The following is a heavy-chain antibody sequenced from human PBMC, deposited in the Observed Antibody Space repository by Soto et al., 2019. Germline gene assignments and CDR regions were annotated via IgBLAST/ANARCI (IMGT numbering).Heavy chain of an antibody. CDR3: AARRGAIAARPARGYYFDY. Sequence: QVQLVQSGAEVKKPGSSVKVSCKASGGTFSSYAISWVRQAPGQGLEWMGGIIPIFGTANYAQKFQGRVTITADESASTAYMGLSSLRSEDTAVYYCAARRGAIAARPARGYYFDYWGQGTLVTVSS. CDR1: GGTFSSYA. J-gene: IGHJ4*02. CDR2: IIPIFGTA. V-gene: IGHV1-69*01. D-gene: IGHD6-6*01.